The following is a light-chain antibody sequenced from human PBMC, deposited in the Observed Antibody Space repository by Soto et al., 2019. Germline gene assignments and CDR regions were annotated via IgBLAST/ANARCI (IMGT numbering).Light chain of an antibody. V-gene: IGKV3-15*01. CDR2: GAS. Sequence: IVMTQSPATLSLSPGEGATLSSRASQILTTDLAWYQQKPGQPPRLLIYGASTRATDFPARFSGSGSGTEFTLTISSLQSEDFAIYYCQQYTNWPRTFGQGTKV. CDR3: QQYTNWPRT. J-gene: IGKJ1*01. CDR1: QILTTD.